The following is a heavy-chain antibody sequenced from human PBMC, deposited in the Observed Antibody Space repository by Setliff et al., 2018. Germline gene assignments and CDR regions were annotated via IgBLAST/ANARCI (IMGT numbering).Heavy chain of an antibody. Sequence: SSETLSLTCTVSGGSISSSSYYWGWIRQPPGKGLEWIASVYYDGRTYYNPSFKSRLTMSVDKSRNQFSLKLTSVTAADTAVFYCARIAYFDFWRGYGVGAFDLWGHGTMVTVSS. CDR2: VYYDGRT. V-gene: IGHV4-39*01. CDR3: ARIAYFDFWRGYGVGAFDL. CDR1: GGSISSSSYY. J-gene: IGHJ3*01. D-gene: IGHD3-3*01.